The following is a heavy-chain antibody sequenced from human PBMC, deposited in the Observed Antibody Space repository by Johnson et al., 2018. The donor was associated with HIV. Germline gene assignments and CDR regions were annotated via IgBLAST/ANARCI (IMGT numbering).Heavy chain of an antibody. J-gene: IGHJ3*02. D-gene: IGHD6-25*01. CDR1: GFTFSSYA. CDR2: ISDDGSRR. Sequence: QVQLVESGGGVVQPGRSLRLSCAASGFTFSSYAMHWVRQAPGKGLEWVAFISDDGSRRLYGDSVKDRFTISRDNFQNTVSLQMNSLRAEETAVYYCASADTFDIWGQGTMVTVSS. V-gene: IGHV3-30*04. CDR3: ASADTFDI.